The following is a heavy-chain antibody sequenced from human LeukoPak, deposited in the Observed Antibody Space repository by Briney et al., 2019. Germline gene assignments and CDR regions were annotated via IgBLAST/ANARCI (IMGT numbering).Heavy chain of an antibody. V-gene: IGHV3-48*01. D-gene: IGHD6-6*01. CDR1: GFTFSSHW. CDR3: ARDRYSSSSLDF. Sequence: GGSLRLSCAASGFTFSSHWMNWVRQAPGKGPEWVSYISRSSSTKYYADSVKGRFTISRDNAKNSLYLQMNSLRAEDTAVYYCARDRYSSSSLDFWGQGTLVTVSS. J-gene: IGHJ4*02. CDR2: ISRSSSTK.